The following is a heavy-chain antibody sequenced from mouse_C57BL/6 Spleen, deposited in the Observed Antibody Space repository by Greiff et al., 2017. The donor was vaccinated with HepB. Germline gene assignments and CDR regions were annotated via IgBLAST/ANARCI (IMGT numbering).Heavy chain of an antibody. D-gene: IGHD1-1*01. Sequence: QVQLQQPGAELVKPGASVKLSCKASGYTFTSYWMQWVKQRPGQGLEWIGEIDPSDFYTNYNQKFKGKATLTVDTSSSTAYMQLSSLTSEDSAVYYCARSVYYYGSRPFDYWGQGTTLTVSS. CDR3: ARSVYYYGSRPFDY. CDR1: GYTFTSYW. CDR2: IDPSDFYT. J-gene: IGHJ2*01. V-gene: IGHV1-50*01.